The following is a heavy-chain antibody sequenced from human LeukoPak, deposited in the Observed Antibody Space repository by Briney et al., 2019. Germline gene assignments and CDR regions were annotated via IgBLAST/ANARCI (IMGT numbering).Heavy chain of an antibody. D-gene: IGHD2-15*01. CDR1: GYTFTSYY. CDR2: INPSGGST. CDR3: ASSLSKLPSDY. V-gene: IGHV1-46*03. Sequence: ASVKVSCXASGYTFTSYYMHWVRQALGQGLEWMGIINPSGGSTSYAQKFQGRVTMTRDTSTSTVYMELSSLRSEDTAVYYCASSLSKLPSDYWGQGTLVTVSS. J-gene: IGHJ4*02.